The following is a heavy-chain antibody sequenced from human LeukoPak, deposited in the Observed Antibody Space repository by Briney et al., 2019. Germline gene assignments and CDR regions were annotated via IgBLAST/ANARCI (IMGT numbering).Heavy chain of an antibody. CDR3: ARVLTVTNAPIDY. CDR2: IKQDGSEK. Sequence: PGGSLRLSCAASGFTFSSYWMSWVRQAPGKGLEWVANIKQDGSEKYYVDSVKGRFTIPRDNAKNSLYLQMNSLRAEDTAVYYCARVLTVTNAPIDYWGQGTLVTVSS. V-gene: IGHV3-7*01. J-gene: IGHJ4*02. CDR1: GFTFSSYW. D-gene: IGHD4-17*01.